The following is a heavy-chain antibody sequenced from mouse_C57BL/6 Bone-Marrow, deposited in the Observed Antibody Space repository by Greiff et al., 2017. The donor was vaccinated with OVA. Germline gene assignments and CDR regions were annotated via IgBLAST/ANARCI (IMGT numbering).Heavy chain of an antibody. CDR2: ISGGGGNP. CDR3: ARHYYGSSSWFAY. CDR1: GFTFSSYT. V-gene: IGHV5-9*01. J-gene: IGHJ3*01. Sequence: EVMLVESGGGLVKPGGSLKLSCAASGFTFSSYTMSWVRQTPEKRLEWVATISGGGGNPYYPDSVKGRFTISRDNAKNTLYLQMSSLRSEDTALYYCARHYYGSSSWFAYWGQGTLVTVSA. D-gene: IGHD1-1*01.